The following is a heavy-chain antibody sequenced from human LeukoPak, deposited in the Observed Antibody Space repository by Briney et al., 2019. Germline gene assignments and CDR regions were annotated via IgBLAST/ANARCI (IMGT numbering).Heavy chain of an antibody. CDR1: GFTFDDYA. CDR3: AKTFFRTTAFGY. CDR2: ISWNSGSI. J-gene: IGHJ4*02. D-gene: IGHD4-17*01. V-gene: IGHV3-9*01. Sequence: PGRSLRLSCAASGFTFDDYAMHWVRHAPGKGLEWVSGISWNSGSIGYADSVKGRFTISRDNAKNSLYLQMNSLRAEDTALYYCAKTFFRTTAFGYWGQGTLVTVSS.